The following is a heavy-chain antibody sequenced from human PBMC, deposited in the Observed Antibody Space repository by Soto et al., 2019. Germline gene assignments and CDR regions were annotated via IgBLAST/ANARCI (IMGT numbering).Heavy chain of an antibody. J-gene: IGHJ4*02. CDR1: GFSLSTRGEG. V-gene: IGHV2-5*02. D-gene: IGHD6-19*01. CDR3: AHDSTGWYGFDY. CDR2: TYWDDDK. Sequence: QITLKESGPTLVKPTETLTLTCTVSGFSLSTRGEGVAWIRQPPGKALEWLALTYWDDDKRYNPSLKSRLTITNATSKTQLVLTITDMVAVDTATYYCAHDSTGWYGFDYCGQGTLLTVSS.